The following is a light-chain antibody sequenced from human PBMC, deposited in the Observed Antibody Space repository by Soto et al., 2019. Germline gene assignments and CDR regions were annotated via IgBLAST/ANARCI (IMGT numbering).Light chain of an antibody. CDR1: SSDVGAHKF. J-gene: IGLJ2*01. Sequence: QSALTQTASVSGSPGQSITISCTGTSSDVGAHKFVSWYQQHPGKAPKLIFYEVSNRPPGLSDRFSGSKSGTTASLTISGLQAEDEADYFCSSYTTNKTLLFGGGTKLTVL. CDR2: EVS. CDR3: SSYTTNKTLL. V-gene: IGLV2-14*01.